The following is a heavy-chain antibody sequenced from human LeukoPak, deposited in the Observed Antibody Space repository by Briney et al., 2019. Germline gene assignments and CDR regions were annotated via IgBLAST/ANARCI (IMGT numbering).Heavy chain of an antibody. V-gene: IGHV4-38-2*02. CDR3: ARDLTISCIDV. D-gene: IGHD3-3*01. CDR1: GYSISSGYY. Sequence: SETLSLTCSVSGYSISSGYYWGWIRQPPGKGLEWIGSIYHSGSTYYNPSLKSRVTISVDTSKNQFSLKLNSVTAADTAFYYCARDLTISCIDVWGKGTTVTVSS. CDR2: IYHSGST. J-gene: IGHJ6*03.